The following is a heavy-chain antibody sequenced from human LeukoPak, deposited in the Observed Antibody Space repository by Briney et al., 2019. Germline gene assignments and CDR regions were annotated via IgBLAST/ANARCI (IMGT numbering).Heavy chain of an antibody. CDR3: ARGYSSSWNYLDY. J-gene: IGHJ4*02. CDR2: VFDSGST. CDR1: GGSISNYW. Sequence: SGTLSLTCGVSGGSISNYWWSWIRQPPGKGLEWIGYVFDSGSTNYNPSLKSRVTISVDTSKKQFSLKVSSVTAADTAVYYCARGYSSSWNYLDYWGQGTLVTVSS. D-gene: IGHD6-13*01. V-gene: IGHV4-59*01.